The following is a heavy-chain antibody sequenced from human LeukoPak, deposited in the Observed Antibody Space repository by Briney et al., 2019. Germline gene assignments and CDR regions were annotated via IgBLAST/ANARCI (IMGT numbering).Heavy chain of an antibody. D-gene: IGHD3-10*01. J-gene: IGHJ4*02. CDR3: ARDEGRGGWDY. V-gene: IGHV4-61*01. Sequence: SETLFLTCTVSGGSISSSSYYWSWIRQPPGKGLEWIGHIYYSGSTNYNPSLKSRVTISVDTSKNQFSLKLSSVTAADTAVYYCARDEGRGGWDYWGQGTLVTVSS. CDR1: GGSISSSSYY. CDR2: IYYSGST.